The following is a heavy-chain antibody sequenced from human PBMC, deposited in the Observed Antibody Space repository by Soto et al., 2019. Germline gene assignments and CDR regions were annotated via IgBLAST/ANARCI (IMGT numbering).Heavy chain of an antibody. V-gene: IGHV3-23*01. J-gene: IGHJ3*01. D-gene: IGHD3-16*02. CDR3: AKDRGIIVKAGDAFDV. CDR2: ISDSGDRT. Sequence: EVQLMESGGGLVQPGGSLRLSCASSGFTLSMSAVNWVRQPQGRGLEWVSYISDSGDRTYYADSVKGRFTISRDRSKNTVSLQMDSLRAEDTAVYYCAKDRGIIVKAGDAFDVWGQGTKVTVSS. CDR1: GFTLSMSA.